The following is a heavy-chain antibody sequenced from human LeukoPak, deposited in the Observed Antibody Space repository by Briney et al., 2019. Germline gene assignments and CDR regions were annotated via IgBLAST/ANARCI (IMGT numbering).Heavy chain of an antibody. CDR3: ARDMYSSRASYYGMDV. D-gene: IGHD6-13*01. CDR2: ISAYNGNT. Sequence: ASVKVSCKASGYTFTSYGISWVRQAPGQGLEWMGWISAYNGNTNYAQKLRGRVTMTTDTSTSTAYMELRSLRSDDTAVYYCARDMYSSRASYYGMDVWGQGTTVTVSS. J-gene: IGHJ6*02. V-gene: IGHV1-18*01. CDR1: GYTFTSYG.